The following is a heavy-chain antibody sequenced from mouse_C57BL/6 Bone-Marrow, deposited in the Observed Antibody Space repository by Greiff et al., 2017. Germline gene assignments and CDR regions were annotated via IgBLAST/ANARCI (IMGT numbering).Heavy chain of an antibody. D-gene: IGHD2-3*01. J-gene: IGHJ1*03. CDR1: GYSFTGYY. CDR2: IYPYNGVS. Sequence: EVQLQQSGPELVKPGASVKISCKASGYSFTGYYMHWVKQSHGNILDWIGYIYPYNGVSSYNQKFKGKATLTVDQSSSTAYMELRSLTSEDSAVYYCARGGYYEEFLHWYFDVWGTGTTVTVSS. CDR3: ARGGYYEEFLHWYFDV. V-gene: IGHV1-31*01.